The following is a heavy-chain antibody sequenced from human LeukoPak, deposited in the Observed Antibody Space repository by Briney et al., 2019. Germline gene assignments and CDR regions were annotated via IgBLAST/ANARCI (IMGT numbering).Heavy chain of an antibody. Sequence: PSETLSLTCTVSGGSISSYYWSWIRQPPGKGLEWIGYIYYSESTNYNPSLKSRVTISIDTSKNQFSLKLTSATAADTAVYYCARGSQWLDYWGQGTLVTVSS. CDR2: IYYSEST. V-gene: IGHV4-59*01. CDR3: ARGSQWLDY. CDR1: GGSISSYY. J-gene: IGHJ4*02. D-gene: IGHD6-19*01.